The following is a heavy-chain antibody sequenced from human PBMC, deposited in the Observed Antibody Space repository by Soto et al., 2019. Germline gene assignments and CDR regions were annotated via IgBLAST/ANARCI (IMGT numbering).Heavy chain of an antibody. D-gene: IGHD2-15*01. J-gene: IGHJ5*02. CDR1: GGSISSYY. CDR2: IYYSGST. CDR3: ARFVVEDWFDP. V-gene: IGHV4-59*12. Sequence: SETLSLTCTVSGGSISSYYWSWIRQPPGKGLEWIGYIYYSGSTNYNPSLKSRVTISVDTSKNQFSLKLSSVTAADTAVYYCARFVVEDWFDPWGQGTLVTVSS.